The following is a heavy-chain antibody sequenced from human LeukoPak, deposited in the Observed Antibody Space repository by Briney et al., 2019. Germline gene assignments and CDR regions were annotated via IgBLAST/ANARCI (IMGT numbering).Heavy chain of an antibody. J-gene: IGHJ6*02. CDR2: ITTYNGNT. CDR1: GYTFTIYG. CDR3: AKGPSIAAAGGYYYGMDV. V-gene: IGHV1-18*01. Sequence: ASVRLSSAASGYTFTIYGISWVRRAPGQGLEWMGWITTYNGNTKYAQKFQGRVTVTTDTSTSTAYMELRSLRSDDTAVYYCAKGPSIAAAGGYYYGMDVWGQGTTVTVSS. D-gene: IGHD6-13*01.